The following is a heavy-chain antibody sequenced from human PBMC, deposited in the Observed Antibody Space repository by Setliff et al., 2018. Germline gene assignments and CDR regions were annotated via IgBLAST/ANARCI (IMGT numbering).Heavy chain of an antibody. CDR2: IGSKPYGGVA. V-gene: IGHV3-49*04. CDR1: GFTFGAYT. D-gene: IGHD3-22*01. J-gene: IGHJ4*02. Sequence: GGSLRLSCTTSGFTFGAYTMTWVRQAPGKGLEWVGLIGSKPYGGVAEYAASVKGRFTISRDDSKSIAYLRMNSLKIEDTAVYYCTRDFWPESSGFAFGQWGQGTLVTVSS. CDR3: TRDFWPESSGFAFGQ.